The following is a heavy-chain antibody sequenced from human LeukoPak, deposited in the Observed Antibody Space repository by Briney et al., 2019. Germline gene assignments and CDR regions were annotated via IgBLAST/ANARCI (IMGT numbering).Heavy chain of an antibody. V-gene: IGHV1-2*02. CDR3: ARGYCSGGSCYYPYYYYGMDV. Sequence: GGSLRLSCAASGFTFSSYAMHWVRQAPGQGLEWMGWINPNSGGTNYAQKFQGRVTMTRDTSISTAYMELSRLRSDDTAVYYCARGYCSGGSCYYPYYYYGMDVWGQGTTVTVSS. J-gene: IGHJ6*02. CDR1: GFTFSSYA. D-gene: IGHD2-15*01. CDR2: INPNSGGT.